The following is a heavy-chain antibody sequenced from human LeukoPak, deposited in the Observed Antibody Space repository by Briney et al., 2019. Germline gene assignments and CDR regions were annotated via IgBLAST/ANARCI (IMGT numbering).Heavy chain of an antibody. D-gene: IGHD3-3*01. J-gene: IGHJ6*02. V-gene: IGHV3-21*01. Sequence: GGSLRLSCAASGFTFSSYSMNWVRQAPGKGLEWVSSISSSSSYIHYADSVKGRFTISRDNAKNSLYLQMNSLRAEDTAVYYCARDSYDFWSGYPYSYYYYYGMDVWGQGTTVTVSS. CDR1: GFTFSSYS. CDR3: ARDSYDFWSGYPYSYYYYYGMDV. CDR2: ISSSSSYI.